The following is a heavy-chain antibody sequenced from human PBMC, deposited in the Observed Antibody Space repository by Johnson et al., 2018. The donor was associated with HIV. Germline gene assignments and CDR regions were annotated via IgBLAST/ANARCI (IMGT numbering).Heavy chain of an antibody. V-gene: IGHV3-53*01. D-gene: IGHD1-26*01. CDR2: IYSGGST. CDR1: GFTVSSNY. CDR3: AKARIVGAIGDAFDI. J-gene: IGHJ3*02. Sequence: VQLVESGGGLIQPGGSLRLSCAASGFTVSSNYMSWVRQAPGKGLEWVSVIYSGGSTYYADSVKGRFTISRDNSKNTLYLQMNSLRAEDTAVYYCAKARIVGAIGDAFDIWGQGTMVTVSS.